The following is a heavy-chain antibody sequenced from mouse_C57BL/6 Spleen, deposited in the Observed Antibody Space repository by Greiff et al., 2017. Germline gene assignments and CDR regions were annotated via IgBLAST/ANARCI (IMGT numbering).Heavy chain of an antibody. CDR1: GYTFTSYW. J-gene: IGHJ2*01. CDR3: ARGDYGSRIDY. D-gene: IGHD1-1*01. CDR2: IYPGSGST. Sequence: QVQLQQPGAELVKPGASVKMSCKASGYTFTSYWITWVKQRPGQGLEWIGDIYPGSGSTNYNEKFKSKATLTVDTSSSTAYMQLSSLASEDSAVYYCARGDYGSRIDYWGQGTTLTVSS. V-gene: IGHV1-55*01.